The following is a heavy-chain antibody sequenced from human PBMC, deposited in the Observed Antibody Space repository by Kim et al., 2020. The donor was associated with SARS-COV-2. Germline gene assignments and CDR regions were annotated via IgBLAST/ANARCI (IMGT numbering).Heavy chain of an antibody. CDR2: ISPSGSP. CDR1: GGSISSYH. Sequence: SETLSLTCAVFGGSISSYHLSWIRQAPGKGLEWVGYISPSGSPRYNPSLKSRISISLDTSKNEFSLKLDSVIAADTAVYYCAGGGQFYDILTGLGYWGHGTLVTVSA. J-gene: IGHJ4*01. V-gene: IGHV4-59*01. D-gene: IGHD3-9*01. CDR3: AGGGQFYDILTGLGY.